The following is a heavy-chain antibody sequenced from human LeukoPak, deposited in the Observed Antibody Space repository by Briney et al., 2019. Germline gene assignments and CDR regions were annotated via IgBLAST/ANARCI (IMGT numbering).Heavy chain of an antibody. J-gene: IGHJ5*02. CDR2: IRSNGRDT. CDR3: AKGGYTTWFDP. D-gene: IGHD2-15*01. CDR1: GFTFSSYS. Sequence: PGGSLRLSCAASGFTFSSYSMNWVRQAPGRGLEWVSNIRSNGRDTYYTDSVKGRFTISRDNSGNILYLQMNSLRAEDTAVYYCAKGGYTTWFDPWGQGTLVTVSS. V-gene: IGHV3-21*04.